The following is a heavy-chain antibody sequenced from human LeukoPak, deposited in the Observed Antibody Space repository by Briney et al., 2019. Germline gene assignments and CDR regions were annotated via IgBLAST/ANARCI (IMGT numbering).Heavy chain of an antibody. CDR2: ITGSGTST. V-gene: IGHV3-23*01. Sequence: PGGSLRLSCAASGFTFSSYAMSWVRQAPGKGLDWVSGITGSGTSTSYADSVKGRFTISRDSSKNTLYLQLNSLSAEDTAVYYCARRKTGSSNCYCFDYWGQGTLVTVSS. J-gene: IGHJ4*02. D-gene: IGHD6-13*01. CDR3: ARRKTGSSNCYCFDY. CDR1: GFTFSSYA.